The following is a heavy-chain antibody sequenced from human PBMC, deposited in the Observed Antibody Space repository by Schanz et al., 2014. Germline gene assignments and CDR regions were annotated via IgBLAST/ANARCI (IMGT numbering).Heavy chain of an antibody. D-gene: IGHD1-1*01. CDR3: ARDRRNADLDY. Sequence: EVQLVESGGGLIQPGGSLRLSCAASGFSVGNKYMNWVRQAPGKGLEWVSAISGSGGTIYYADSVKGRFTISRDNAKNSLYLEMNSLRAEDTALYYCARDRRNADLDYWGQGTLVTVSS. CDR2: ISGSGGTI. CDR1: GFSVGNKY. V-gene: IGHV3-48*01. J-gene: IGHJ4*02.